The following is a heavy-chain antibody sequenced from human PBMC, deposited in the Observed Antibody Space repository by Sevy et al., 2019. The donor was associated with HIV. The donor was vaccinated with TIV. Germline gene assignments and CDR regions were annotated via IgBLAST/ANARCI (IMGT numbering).Heavy chain of an antibody. V-gene: IGHV4-39*01. CDR3: ARQMHYYDSAGYYHWDY. CDR2: IYYTGST. D-gene: IGHD3-22*01. Sequence: SETLSLTCTVSGGSISSSNYYWGWIRQPPGKGLEWISHIYYTGSTYYNPSLKSRVTIFADTSKNQFSLKLSSVTAADTAVYYCARQMHYYDSAGYYHWDYWGQGTLVTVSS. J-gene: IGHJ4*02. CDR1: GGSISSSNYY.